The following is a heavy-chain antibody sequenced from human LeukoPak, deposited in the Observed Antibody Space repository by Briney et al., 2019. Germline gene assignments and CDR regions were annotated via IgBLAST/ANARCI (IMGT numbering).Heavy chain of an antibody. J-gene: IGHJ4*02. CDR1: GYTFTGYF. CDR3: ARVHATGYFSLDLGY. CDR2: INPDTGGT. D-gene: IGHD3-9*01. Sequence: ASVRVSCKASGYTFTGYFMHWVRQAPGQGLDWMGWINPDTGGTKYAQKFQGRVTMTRDTSIGTAYMELSTVTSDDTAVYFCARVHATGYFSLDLGYWGQGTLVTVSS. V-gene: IGHV1-2*02.